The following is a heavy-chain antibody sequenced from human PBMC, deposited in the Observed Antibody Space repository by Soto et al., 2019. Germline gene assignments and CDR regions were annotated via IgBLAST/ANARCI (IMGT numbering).Heavy chain of an antibody. J-gene: IGHJ4*02. CDR3: AGGADLYFLLVSV. D-gene: IGHD2-21*01. CDR2: IIPILGIA. Sequence: SVKVSCKASGGTFSSYTISWVRQAPGQGLEWMGRIIPILGIANYAQKFQGRVTITADKSTSTAYMELSSLRSEDAAVYYCAGGADLYFLLVSVWGQGTLVTVSS. V-gene: IGHV1-69*02. CDR1: GGTFSSYT.